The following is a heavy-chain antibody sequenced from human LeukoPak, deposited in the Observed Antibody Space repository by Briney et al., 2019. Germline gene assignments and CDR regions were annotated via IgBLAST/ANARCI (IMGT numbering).Heavy chain of an antibody. V-gene: IGHV4-34*01. CDR2: INHSGST. D-gene: IGHD3-22*01. J-gene: IGHJ4*02. Sequence: SETLSLTCAVYGGSFSGYYWSWIRQPPGKGLEWIGEINHSGSTNYNPSLKSRVTISVDTSKNQFSLKLSSVTAADTAVYYCAAPAYYYDSSGYPTSYYFDYWGQGTLVTLSS. CDR1: GGSFSGYY. CDR3: AAPAYYYDSSGYPTSYYFDY.